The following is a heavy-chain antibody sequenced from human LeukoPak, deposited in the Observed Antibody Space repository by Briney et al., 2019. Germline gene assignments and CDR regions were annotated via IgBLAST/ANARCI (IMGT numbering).Heavy chain of an antibody. CDR3: ARIRSWQWLVLDFDY. CDR1: GYTFTSYG. D-gene: IGHD6-19*01. Sequence: GASVKDSCKASGYTFTSYGISWVRQAPGQGLEWMGWISAYNGNTNYAQKLQGRVTMTTDTSTSTAYMELRSLRSDDTAVYYCARIRSWQWLVLDFDYWGQGTLVTVSS. CDR2: ISAYNGNT. J-gene: IGHJ4*02. V-gene: IGHV1-18*01.